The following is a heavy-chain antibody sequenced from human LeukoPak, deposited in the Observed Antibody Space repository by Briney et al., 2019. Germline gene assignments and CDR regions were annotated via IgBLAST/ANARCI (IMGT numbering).Heavy chain of an antibody. CDR2: ISPSSSYI. J-gene: IGHJ5*01. CDR3: AGDVTGGEWFDP. D-gene: IGHD2-21*02. CDR1: GFTFSSFK. V-gene: IGHV3-21*01. Sequence: KPGGSLRLSCAAAGFTFSSFKMTWVRQAPGKGLEWVASISPSSSYIYYADSLKGRFTVSRDNAKNSLFLQMTSLRAEDTAVYYCAGDVTGGEWFDPWGQGTLVSVSS.